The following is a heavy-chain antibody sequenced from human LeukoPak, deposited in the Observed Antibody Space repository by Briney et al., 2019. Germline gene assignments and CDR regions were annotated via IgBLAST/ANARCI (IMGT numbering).Heavy chain of an antibody. CDR2: IDWDDDK. J-gene: IGHJ3*02. D-gene: IGHD1-26*01. Sequence: SGPTLVKPTQTLTLTCTFSGFSLSTSGMCVSWIRQPPGKALEWLALIDWDDDKYYSTSLKTRLTISKDTSRNQVVLTMTNMDPVDTATYYCARMSGVNTGAVPLDAFDIWGQGTMVTVSS. CDR1: GFSLSTSGMC. V-gene: IGHV2-70*01. CDR3: ARMSGVNTGAVPLDAFDI.